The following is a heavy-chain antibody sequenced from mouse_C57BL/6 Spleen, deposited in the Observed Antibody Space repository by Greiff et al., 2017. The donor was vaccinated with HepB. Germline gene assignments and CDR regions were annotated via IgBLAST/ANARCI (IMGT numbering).Heavy chain of an antibody. CDR2: ISDGGSYT. Sequence: EVKLVESGGGLVKPGGSLKLSCAASGFTFSSYAMSWVRQTPEKRLEWVATISDGGSYTYYPDNVKGRFTISRDNAKNNLYLQMSHLKSEDTAMYYCARDRYSNYAMDYWGQGTSVTVSS. D-gene: IGHD2-5*01. J-gene: IGHJ4*01. CDR3: ARDRYSNYAMDY. CDR1: GFTFSSYA. V-gene: IGHV5-4*01.